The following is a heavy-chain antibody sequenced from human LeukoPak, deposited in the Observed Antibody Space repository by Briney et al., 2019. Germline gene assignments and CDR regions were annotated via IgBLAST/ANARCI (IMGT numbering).Heavy chain of an antibody. D-gene: IGHD6-19*01. CDR1: GGTFSSYA. J-gene: IGHJ5*02. V-gene: IGHV1-69*05. CDR3: ARVGSSGWFLVA. Sequence: SVKVSCKASGGTFSSYAISWVRQAPGQGLEWMGGIIPIFGTANYAQKFQGRVTITTYESTSTPYMELRSLRSEHTAVYYCARVGSSGWFLVAWGQGTLVTVSS. CDR2: IIPIFGTA.